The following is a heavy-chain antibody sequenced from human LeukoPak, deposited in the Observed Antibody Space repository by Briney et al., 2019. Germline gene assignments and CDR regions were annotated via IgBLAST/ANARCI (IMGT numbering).Heavy chain of an antibody. J-gene: IGHJ3*02. CDR1: GFTFSSYA. D-gene: IGHD3-10*01. CDR3: AREVRVRGVGAFDI. Sequence: PGGSLRLSCAASGFTFSSYAMAWVRQAPGKGLEWVSAISGSRNNTYYADSVKGRFTISRDNSKNTLYLQMNSLRAEDTGVFYCAREVRVRGVGAFDIWGQGTMVTVSS. V-gene: IGHV3-23*01. CDR2: ISGSRNNT.